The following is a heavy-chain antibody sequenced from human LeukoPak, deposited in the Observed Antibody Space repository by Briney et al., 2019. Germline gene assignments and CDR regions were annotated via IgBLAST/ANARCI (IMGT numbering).Heavy chain of an antibody. CDR3: AKDSLYSSGWYSFDS. D-gene: IGHD6-19*01. CDR2: ISDSGSNT. CDR1: GFTFNNYA. J-gene: IGHJ4*02. V-gene: IGHV3-23*01. Sequence: GGSLRLSCAASGFTFNNYAMNWVRQAPGKGLEWVSGISDSGSNTYYADSVKGRFTISRDSSKNTLFLQMSSLRADVTAVYYCAKDSLYSSGWYSFDSWGQGTLVTVSS.